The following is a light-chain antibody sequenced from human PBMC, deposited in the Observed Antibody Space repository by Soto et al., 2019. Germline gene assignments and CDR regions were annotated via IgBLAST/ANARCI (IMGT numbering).Light chain of an antibody. V-gene: IGKV3-20*01. Sequence: EIVLTQSPGTLSLSPGERATLSCRASQSVSSSYLAWYQHKPGQAPRLLIYGASSRATGIPDRFSGSGSGTDFTVTISRLEPEDFAVYYCQQYGSSSWTCGQGTKVDVK. CDR2: GAS. CDR1: QSVSSSY. CDR3: QQYGSSSWT. J-gene: IGKJ1*01.